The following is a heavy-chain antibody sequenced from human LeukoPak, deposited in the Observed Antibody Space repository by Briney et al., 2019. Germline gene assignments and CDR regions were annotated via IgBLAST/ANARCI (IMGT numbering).Heavy chain of an antibody. Sequence: SETLSLTCTVSGGSISTSSSFWAWIRQPPGKGLEWIGNVYYSGNTHYNPSLKSRVTISLDTSKNQFSLRLTSVTAADTAVYYCARDGLYQDYGYWGQGTLVTVSS. D-gene: IGHD3-16*01. CDR3: ARDGLYQDYGY. J-gene: IGHJ4*02. CDR2: VYYSGNT. CDR1: GGSISTSSSF. V-gene: IGHV4-39*02.